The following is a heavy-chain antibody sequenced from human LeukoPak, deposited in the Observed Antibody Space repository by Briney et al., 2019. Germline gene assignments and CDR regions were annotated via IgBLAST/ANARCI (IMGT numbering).Heavy chain of an antibody. V-gene: IGHV4-31*03. Sequence: SETLSLTCTVSGGSISSGGYYWSWIRQHPGKGLEWIGYIYYSGSTYYNPSLKSRVTISVDTSKNQFSLKLSSVTAADTAVYYCASTAMVPSYYYYYMDVWGKGTTVTVSS. CDR2: IYYSGST. D-gene: IGHD5-18*01. CDR3: ASTAMVPSYYYYYMDV. CDR1: GGSISSGGYY. J-gene: IGHJ6*03.